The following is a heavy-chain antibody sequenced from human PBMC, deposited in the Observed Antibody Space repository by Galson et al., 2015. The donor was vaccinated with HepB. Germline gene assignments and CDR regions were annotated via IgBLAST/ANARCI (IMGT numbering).Heavy chain of an antibody. V-gene: IGHV3-30*18. CDR1: GFSFSNYG. CDR2: ISFDGSNE. D-gene: IGHD5-18*01. J-gene: IGHJ4*02. CDR3: AKGFRYTAMAGYFDY. Sequence: SLRLSCAASGFSFSNYGMHWVRQAPGKGLEWVAIISFDGSNEYYADSVKGRFTISRDNSKNTLYLQMNSLRAEDTAVYYCAKGFRYTAMAGYFDYWGQGTLVTVSS.